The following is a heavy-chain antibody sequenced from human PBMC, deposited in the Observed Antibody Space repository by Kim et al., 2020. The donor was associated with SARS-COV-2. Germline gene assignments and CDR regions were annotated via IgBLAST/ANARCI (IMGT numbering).Heavy chain of an antibody. D-gene: IGHD3-10*01. J-gene: IGHJ5*02. V-gene: IGHV1-18*01. Sequence: AQKLQGRVTMTTDTSTSTAYMELRSLRSDDTAVYYCARLGSGSYSGWFDPWGQGTLVTVSS. CDR3: ARLGSGSYSGWFDP.